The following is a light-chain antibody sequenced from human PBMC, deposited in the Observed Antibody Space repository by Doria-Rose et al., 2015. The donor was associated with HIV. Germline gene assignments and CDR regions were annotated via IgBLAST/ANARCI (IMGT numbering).Light chain of an antibody. CDR2: STS. V-gene: IGLV7-43*01. CDR1: TGAVTSGYY. CDR3: LLYYGGTQGV. J-gene: IGLJ3*02. Sequence: LALTVSPGGTVPLYCSSSTGAVTSGYYPNWFQQRPGQPPRTLIYSTSYKHSWTPARFSGSLLGGKAALTLSGVQPEDEAEYYCLLYYGGTQGVFGGGTKLTVL.